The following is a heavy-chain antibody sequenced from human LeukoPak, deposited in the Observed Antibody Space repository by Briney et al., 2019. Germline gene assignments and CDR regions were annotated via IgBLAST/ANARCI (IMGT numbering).Heavy chain of an antibody. CDR3: ARDRSSSAAPSLSN. CDR1: GFTFNIYA. Sequence: GGSLRLSCAASGFTFNIYAMSWVRQIPGKGLEWVSTISGSGGSRDYADSVKGRFTISRDTSKNTVYLQMNSLRDEDTAVYYCARDRSSSAAPSLSNWGQGTLVTVSS. D-gene: IGHD6-13*01. J-gene: IGHJ4*02. CDR2: ISGSGGSR. V-gene: IGHV3-23*01.